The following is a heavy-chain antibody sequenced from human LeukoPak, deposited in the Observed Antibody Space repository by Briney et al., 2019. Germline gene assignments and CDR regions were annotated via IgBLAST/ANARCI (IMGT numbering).Heavy chain of an antibody. V-gene: IGHV3-7*01. CDR2: IREDGSEK. CDR3: ARLNYDFWSGVWEGYYMDV. Sequence: GGSLRLSCAASGFTFSSYWMTWVRQAPGKGLEWVANIREDGSEKYYVDSEKGRFTISRDNAKNSLYLQVNSLRAEDTAVYYCARLNYDFWSGVWEGYYMDVWGKGTTVTVSS. CDR1: GFTFSSYW. J-gene: IGHJ6*03. D-gene: IGHD3-3*01.